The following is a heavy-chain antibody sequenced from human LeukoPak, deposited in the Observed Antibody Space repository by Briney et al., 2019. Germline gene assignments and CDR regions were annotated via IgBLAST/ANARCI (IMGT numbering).Heavy chain of an antibody. CDR2: INHSGST. J-gene: IGHJ6*02. Sequence: SETLSLTCAVSGGSFSGYYWSWIRPPPGKGLEWIGEINHSGSTNYNPSLKSRVTISVDTSKNQFSLKLSSVTAADTAVYYCARSGFVVVPAAMGSYGMDVWGQGTTVTVSS. CDR3: ARSGFVVVPAAMGSYGMDV. V-gene: IGHV4-34*01. CDR1: GGSFSGYY. D-gene: IGHD2-2*01.